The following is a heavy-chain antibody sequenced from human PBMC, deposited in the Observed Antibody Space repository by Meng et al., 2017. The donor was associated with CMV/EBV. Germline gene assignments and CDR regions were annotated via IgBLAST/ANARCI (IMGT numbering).Heavy chain of an antibody. CDR1: GFFSSYG. CDR2: IRFDGSNK. CDR3: AKNAYGIDV. V-gene: IGHV3-30*02. J-gene: IGHJ6*02. Sequence: GGSLRLSCAASGFFSSYGMHWVRQAPGKGLEWVAFIRFDGSNKYYADSVKGRFTISRDKSKNTLSLQMNSLRTEDTGIYYFAKNAYGIDVWGQGTTVTVSS.